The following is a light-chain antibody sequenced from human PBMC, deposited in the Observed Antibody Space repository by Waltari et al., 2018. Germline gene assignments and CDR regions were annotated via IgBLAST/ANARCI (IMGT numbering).Light chain of an antibody. CDR2: GNN. CDR1: SSNIGAGYD. Sequence: QSVLTQPPSVSGAPGQRITISCTGTSSNIGAGYDVHWYLQLPGTAPKLLILGNNNRPSGAPDRFSASKSDTSASLAITGLQAEDEADYYCQSYDSSLSGVIFGGGTKLTVL. J-gene: IGLJ2*01. CDR3: QSYDSSLSGVI. V-gene: IGLV1-40*01.